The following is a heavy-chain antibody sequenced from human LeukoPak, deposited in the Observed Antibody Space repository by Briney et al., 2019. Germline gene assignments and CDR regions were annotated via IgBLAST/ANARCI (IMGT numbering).Heavy chain of an antibody. CDR3: ARGDDFSGDH. Sequence: PGGSLRLSCAVSGFTLSNFWMSWVRQAPGRGLEWVANIHPEGNEKYHVESVKGRFTISRDNAKNLLFLQMNDLRVEDTAIYYCARGDDFSGDHWGQGTLVTVSS. CDR2: IHPEGNEK. D-gene: IGHD1-1*01. J-gene: IGHJ4*02. V-gene: IGHV3-7*04. CDR1: GFTLSNFW.